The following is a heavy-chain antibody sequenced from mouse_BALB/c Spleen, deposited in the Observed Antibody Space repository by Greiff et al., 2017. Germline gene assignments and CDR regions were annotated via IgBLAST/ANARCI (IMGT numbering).Heavy chain of an antibody. CDR1: GFSLTDYG. V-gene: IGHV2-6-5*01. J-gene: IGHJ4*01. Sequence: QVQLVESGPGLVAPSQSLSITCTASGFSLTDYGVSWIRQPPGQGLEWLGVIWGGGSTYYNSALKSRLSISKDNSNIQVFLKMNSLQTDDTAMYYCAEHENYGDYDAMDYWGQGTSVTVSS. D-gene: IGHD2-13*01. CDR3: AEHENYGDYDAMDY. CDR2: IWGGGST.